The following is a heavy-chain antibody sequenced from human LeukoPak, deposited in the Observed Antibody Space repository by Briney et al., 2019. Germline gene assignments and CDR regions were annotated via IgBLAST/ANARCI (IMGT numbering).Heavy chain of an antibody. CDR3: ANRKYYYGSGSYPDGDYGMDV. Sequence: GGSLRLSCVASGFTFSSYGMHWVRQAPGKGLEWVAVISYDGSNKYYADSVKGRFTISRDTSKNTVYLQMNSLRAEDTAVYYCANRKYYYGSGSYPDGDYGMDVWGQGTTVTVSS. V-gene: IGHV3-30*18. CDR1: GFTFSSYG. J-gene: IGHJ6*02. CDR2: ISYDGSNK. D-gene: IGHD3-10*01.